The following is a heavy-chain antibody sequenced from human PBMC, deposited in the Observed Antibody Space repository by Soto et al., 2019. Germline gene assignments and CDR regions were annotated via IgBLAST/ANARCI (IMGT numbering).Heavy chain of an antibody. CDR1: GFTVSSNY. V-gene: IGHV3-66*04. J-gene: IGHJ4*02. Sequence: GGSLRSSGAPSGFTVSSNYMSWVRQAPGKGLEWVSVIYSGGSTYYADSVKGRFTISRDNSKNTLYLQMNSLTAEDTGVYHCQRLGGDGFPPVDYWGRGTLVTVSS. CDR2: IYSGGST. D-gene: IGHD2-21*01. CDR3: QRLGGDGFPPVDY.